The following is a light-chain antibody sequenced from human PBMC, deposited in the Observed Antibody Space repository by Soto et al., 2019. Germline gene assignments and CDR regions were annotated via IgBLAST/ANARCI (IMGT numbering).Light chain of an antibody. J-gene: IGLJ2*01. Sequence: QLVLTQPPSVSEAPRQRVTISCSGSSSNIGNNAVNWYQQLPGKAPKLLIYYDDLRPSGVSDRFSGSKSGTSASLAISGLQSEDEADYYCAAWDDSLNGVVFGGGTQLTVL. V-gene: IGLV1-36*01. CDR1: SSNIGNNA. CDR3: AAWDDSLNGVV. CDR2: YDD.